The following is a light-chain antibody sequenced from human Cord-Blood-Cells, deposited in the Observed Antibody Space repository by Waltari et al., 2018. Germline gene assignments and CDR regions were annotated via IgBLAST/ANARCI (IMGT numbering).Light chain of an antibody. CDR3: CSYAGSSTYV. V-gene: IGLV2-23*02. CDR2: EVS. Sequence: QSALTQPASVSGSPGQSINISCTGTSSDGGSYNLVSWYQQHPGKAPKLMIYEVSKRPSGVSNRFSGSKSGNTASLTISGLQAEDEADYYCCSYAGSSTYVFGTGTKVTVL. CDR1: SSDGGSYNL. J-gene: IGLJ1*01.